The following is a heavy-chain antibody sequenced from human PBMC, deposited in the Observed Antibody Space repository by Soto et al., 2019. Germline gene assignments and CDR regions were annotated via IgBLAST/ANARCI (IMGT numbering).Heavy chain of an antibody. CDR2: ISGSGGTT. J-gene: IGHJ6*02. V-gene: IGHV3-23*01. D-gene: IGHD2-2*01. Sequence: TGGSLRLSCAASGFIFTNYALSWVRQAPGKGLEWVSAISGSGGTTNYADSVKGRFSISRDNSRNTLYLQMNSLTAEDTAVYFCAKGAKTLFYPYPMDVWGQGTTVTVSS. CDR3: AKGAKTLFYPYPMDV. CDR1: GFIFTNYA.